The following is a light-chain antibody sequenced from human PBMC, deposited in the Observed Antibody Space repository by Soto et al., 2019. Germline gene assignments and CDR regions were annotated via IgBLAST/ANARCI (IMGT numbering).Light chain of an antibody. CDR3: CSYAGTSTVVI. J-gene: IGLJ2*01. CDR1: SSDVGSYNL. V-gene: IGLV2-23*02. Sequence: QSALTQPASVSGSPGQSITISCTGTSSDVGSYNLVSWYQHHPGKVPKLIIYEDSERPSGVSDRFSGSKSGNTASLTISGLQAEDEADYYCCSYAGTSTVVIFGGGTKVTVL. CDR2: EDS.